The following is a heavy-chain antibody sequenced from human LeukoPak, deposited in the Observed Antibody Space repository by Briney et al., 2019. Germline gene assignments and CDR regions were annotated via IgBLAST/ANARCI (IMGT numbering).Heavy chain of an antibody. D-gene: IGHD3-22*01. CDR2: ISAYNGNT. CDR1: GYTFTSYG. J-gene: IGHJ4*02. CDR3: ARDYGYYDSSGFDY. V-gene: IGHV1-18*01. Sequence: ASVNVSCKASGYTFTSYGISWVRQAPGQGLEWMGWISAYNGNTNYAQKLQGRVTMTTDTSTSTAYMELRSLRSDDTVVYYCARDYGYYDSSGFDYWGQGTLVTVSS.